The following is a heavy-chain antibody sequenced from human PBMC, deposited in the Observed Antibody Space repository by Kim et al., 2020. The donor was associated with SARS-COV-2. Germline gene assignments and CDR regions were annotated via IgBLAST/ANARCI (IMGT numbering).Heavy chain of an antibody. V-gene: IGHV4-39*01. D-gene: IGHD6-13*01. CDR1: GGSISSSSYY. CDR3: ARHEDSSSPGWFDP. Sequence: SETLSLTCTVSGGSISSSSYYWGWIRQPPGKGLEWIGSIYYSGSTYYNPSLKSRVTISVDTSKNQFSLKLSSVTAADTAVYYCARHEDSSSPGWFDPWGQGTLVTVSS. CDR2: IYYSGST. J-gene: IGHJ5*02.